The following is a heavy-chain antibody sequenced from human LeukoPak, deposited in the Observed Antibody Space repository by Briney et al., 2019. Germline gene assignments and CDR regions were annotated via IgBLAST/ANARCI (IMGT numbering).Heavy chain of an antibody. CDR2: IYHSGSR. CDR3: ARVTNNWFDP. Sequence: SETLSLTCTVSGGSISSGNYYWSWLGQPPGKGLEWIGYIYHSGSRYYNPSLKSRVTISVDTSKNQFSLKVTSVTYADTAVYYCARVTNNWFDPWGQGTLVTVSS. J-gene: IGHJ5*02. V-gene: IGHV4-30-4*01. CDR1: GGSISSGNYY.